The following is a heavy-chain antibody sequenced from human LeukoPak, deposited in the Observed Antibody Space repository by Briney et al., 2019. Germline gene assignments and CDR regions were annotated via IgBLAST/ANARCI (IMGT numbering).Heavy chain of an antibody. Sequence: SEKLSRTCAVYGGSFSGYNWSWIRQPPGKGLEWIGEINHSGSTNYNPSLKSRVTNSVDTSKNQFSLKVSSVTAADTAVYYCADSLRSTFTFDYWGQGTLVTVSS. J-gene: IGHJ4*02. D-gene: IGHD4-17*01. V-gene: IGHV4-34*01. CDR3: ADSLRSTFTFDY. CDR1: GGSFSGYN. CDR2: INHSGST.